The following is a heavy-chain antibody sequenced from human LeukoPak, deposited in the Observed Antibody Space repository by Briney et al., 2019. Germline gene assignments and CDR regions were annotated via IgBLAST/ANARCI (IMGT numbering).Heavy chain of an antibody. D-gene: IGHD3-22*01. J-gene: IGHJ4*02. CDR3: ATIGYDSSGYKPFDY. Sequence: GASVKVSCKVSGYTLTELSMHWVRQAPGKGLEWMGGFDPEDGETIYAQKFQGRVTMTEDTSTDTAYMELSSLRSEDTAVYYCATIGYDSSGYKPFDYWGQGTLVTVSS. CDR2: FDPEDGET. CDR1: GYTLTELS. V-gene: IGHV1-24*01.